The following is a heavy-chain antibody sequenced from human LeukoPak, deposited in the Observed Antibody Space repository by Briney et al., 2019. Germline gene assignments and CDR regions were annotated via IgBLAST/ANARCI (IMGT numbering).Heavy chain of an antibody. CDR1: GFTFSSYG. D-gene: IGHD3-10*01. Sequence: GGSLRLSCAASGFTFSSYGMHWVRQAPGKGLEWGAVISYDGSNKYYGDSVKGRFTISRDNSKNTRYLQMNSLRAEDTAVDYCAKDRKLGTGNAFDIGGQGTMVTVSS. CDR2: ISYDGSNK. J-gene: IGHJ3*02. CDR3: AKDRKLGTGNAFDI. V-gene: IGHV3-30*18.